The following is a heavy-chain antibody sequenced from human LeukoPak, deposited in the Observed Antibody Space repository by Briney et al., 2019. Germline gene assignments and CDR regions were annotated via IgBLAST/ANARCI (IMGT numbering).Heavy chain of an antibody. V-gene: IGHV3-23*01. CDR1: GFTFSSCA. CDR3: ARRGSYLDY. CDR2: ISGSGGST. J-gene: IGHJ4*02. Sequence: GGSLRLSCAASGFTFSSCAMSWVRQAPGKGLEWVSAISGSGGSTYYADAVKGRFTISRDNSKNTLYLQMNTLRADDTALYYCARRGSYLDYWGQGVLVTVSS. D-gene: IGHD3-16*01.